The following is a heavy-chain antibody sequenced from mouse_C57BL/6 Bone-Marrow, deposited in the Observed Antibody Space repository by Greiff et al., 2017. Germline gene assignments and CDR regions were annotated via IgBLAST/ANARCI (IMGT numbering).Heavy chain of an antibody. CDR3: AKTFCGNYWYFDV. CDR2: IWRGGST. CDR1: GFSLTSYG. D-gene: IGHD2-10*01. J-gene: IGHJ1*03. V-gene: IGHV2-5*01. Sequence: VMLVESGPGLVQPSQSLSITCTVSGFSLTSYGVHWVRQSPGKGLEWLGVIWRGGSTDYNAAFMSRLSITKDNSKSQVFFKMNSLQADDTAISYCAKTFCGNYWYFDVWGTGTTVTVSS.